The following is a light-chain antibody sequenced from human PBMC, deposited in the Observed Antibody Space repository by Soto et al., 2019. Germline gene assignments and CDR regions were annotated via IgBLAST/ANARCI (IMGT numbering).Light chain of an antibody. CDR1: KSISSW. J-gene: IGKJ4*01. CDR3: QQYNRYSPT. CDR2: DAS. Sequence: DIHMTQSPSTLSASVGNRVTITCRASKSISSWLAWYQQKPGKAPKLLIYDASSLESGVPSRFTRSGSGTEFTLTISSLQPDDFATYYCQQYNRYSPTLGGGTKVDIK. V-gene: IGKV1-5*01.